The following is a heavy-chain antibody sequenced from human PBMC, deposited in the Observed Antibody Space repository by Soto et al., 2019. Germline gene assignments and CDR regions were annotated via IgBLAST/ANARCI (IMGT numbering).Heavy chain of an antibody. Sequence: EVQLVESGGGLVQPGGSLRLSCAASGFTFSSYNMDWVRQAPGKGLEWVSYISSSSSYIYYADSVKGRFTISRDNAKNSLYLQMNSLRAEDTAVYYCAREQTYYYDSSGSYWGQGTLVTVSS. J-gene: IGHJ4*02. V-gene: IGHV3-21*05. CDR1: GFTFSSYN. D-gene: IGHD3-22*01. CDR3: AREQTYYYDSSGSY. CDR2: ISSSSSYI.